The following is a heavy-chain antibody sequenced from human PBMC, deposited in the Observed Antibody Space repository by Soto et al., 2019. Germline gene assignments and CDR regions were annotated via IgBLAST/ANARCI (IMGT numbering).Heavy chain of an antibody. V-gene: IGHV1-18*04. J-gene: IGHJ5*02. Sequence: QVQLVQSGAEVKKPGASVKVSCKASGYTFTNYGISWVRQAPGQGPEWMGWISNYNGNTNYAQRFQGRVTMTTDTSTSTAYMVLRSLKSDDTAVYYCARPLGGSGDFWFDPWGQGTQVTVSS. CDR2: ISNYNGNT. D-gene: IGHD3-3*01. CDR3: ARPLGGSGDFWFDP. CDR1: GYTFTNYG.